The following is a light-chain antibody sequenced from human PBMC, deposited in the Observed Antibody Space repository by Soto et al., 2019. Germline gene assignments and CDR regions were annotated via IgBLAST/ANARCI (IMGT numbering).Light chain of an antibody. CDR2: NNN. CDR3: ATWDDSLNARGV. Sequence: QSVLTQTPSASGTPGQTVTISCSGSRSNIGNNAVSWYQQFPGTAPKLLIYNNNQRPSGFPDRFSGSKTGTSASLAISGLQSEDEADYYCATWDDSLNARGVFGGGTKLTVL. J-gene: IGLJ3*02. V-gene: IGLV1-44*01. CDR1: RSNIGNNA.